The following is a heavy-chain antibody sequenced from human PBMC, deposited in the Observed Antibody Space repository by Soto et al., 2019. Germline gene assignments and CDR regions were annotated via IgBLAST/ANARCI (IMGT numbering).Heavy chain of an antibody. CDR1: GYSFAGDW. CDR2: IDPSDSYT. J-gene: IGHJ5*02. CDR3: ATHRGDSTVPGGWFDP. V-gene: IGHV5-10-1*01. Sequence: GESLKISCKGSGYSFAGDWITWFRQMPVKGLEWMGRIDPSDSYTNYSPSFQGHVTISADKSISTAYLQWSSLKASDTAMYYCATHRGDSTVPGGWFDPWGQGTLVTVSS. D-gene: IGHD4-17*01.